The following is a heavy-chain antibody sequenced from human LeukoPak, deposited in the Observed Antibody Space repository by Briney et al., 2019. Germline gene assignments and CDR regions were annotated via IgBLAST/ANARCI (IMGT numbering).Heavy chain of an antibody. Sequence: GASVKVSCKASGYTFTGYYMHWVRQAPGQGLEWMGWINPNSGGTNYAQKFQGRVTMTRDTSTSTVYMELSSLRSEDTAVYYCARGGYSGYDYAFDIWGLGTMVTVSS. CDR3: ARGGYSGYDYAFDI. D-gene: IGHD5-12*01. CDR1: GYTFTGYY. V-gene: IGHV1-2*02. J-gene: IGHJ3*02. CDR2: INPNSGGT.